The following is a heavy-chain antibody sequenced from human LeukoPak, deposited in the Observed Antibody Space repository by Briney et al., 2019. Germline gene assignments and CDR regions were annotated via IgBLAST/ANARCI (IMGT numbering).Heavy chain of an antibody. V-gene: IGHV4-59*08. CDR2: IYYSGST. Sequence: SQTLSLTCTVSGGSISSYYWSLIRQSPGKGLEWIGYIYYSGSTKYNPSLKSRVTISVDTSRNQFSLKLSSVTAADTAMYYCARHIGYCSTSTCQPGFHPWGQGTLVTVSS. J-gene: IGHJ5*02. CDR1: GGSISSYY. CDR3: ARHIGYCSTSTCQPGFHP. D-gene: IGHD2-2*01.